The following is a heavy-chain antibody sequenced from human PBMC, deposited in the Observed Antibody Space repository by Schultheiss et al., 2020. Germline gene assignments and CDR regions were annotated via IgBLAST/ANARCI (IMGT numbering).Heavy chain of an antibody. CDR2: IYYSGST. CDR3: ARDTSGWYDY. J-gene: IGHJ4*02. V-gene: IGHV4-59*01. CDR1: GGSISSYY. D-gene: IGHD6-19*01. Sequence: ETLSLTCTVSGGSISSYYWSWIRQPPGKGLEWIGYIYYSGSTNYNPSLKSRVTISVDTSKNQFSLKLSSVTAADTAVYYCARDTSGWYDYWGQGTLVTVSS.